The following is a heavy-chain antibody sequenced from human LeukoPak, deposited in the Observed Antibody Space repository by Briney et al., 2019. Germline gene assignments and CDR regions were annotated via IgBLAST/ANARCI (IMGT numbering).Heavy chain of an antibody. Sequence: PSETLSLTCAVYGGSFSGYYWSWIRQPPGKGLEWIGEINHSGSTNYNPSLKSRVTISVDTSKNQFSLKLSSVTAADTAVYYCARLTTYCSGGSCSYGWFDPWGQGTLVTVSS. CDR3: ARLTTYCSGGSCSYGWFDP. V-gene: IGHV4-34*01. CDR2: INHSGST. J-gene: IGHJ5*02. D-gene: IGHD2-15*01. CDR1: GGSFSGYY.